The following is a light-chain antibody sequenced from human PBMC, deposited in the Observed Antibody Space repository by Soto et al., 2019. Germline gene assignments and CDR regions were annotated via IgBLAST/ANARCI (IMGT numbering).Light chain of an antibody. CDR2: GNS. J-gene: IGLJ2*01. Sequence: QSVLTQPPSVSGAPGQRVTISCTGSSSNIGAGYDVHWYRQLPGKAPKLLIYGNSIRPSGVPDRFSGSKSGTSASLAITGLQAEDEADYYCQSYDSSLSGPAFGGGTKLTVL. CDR1: SSNIGAGYD. CDR3: QSYDSSLSGPA. V-gene: IGLV1-40*01.